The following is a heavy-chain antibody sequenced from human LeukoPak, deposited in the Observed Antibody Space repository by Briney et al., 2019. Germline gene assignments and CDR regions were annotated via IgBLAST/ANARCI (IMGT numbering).Heavy chain of an antibody. CDR3: ARKGRDGYNYFDY. V-gene: IGHV5-51*01. Sequence: GESLKISCKGSGYSLTSYWIGWVRQMPGKGLEWMGIIYPGDSDTRYSPSFQGQVTISADKSISTAYLQWSSLKASDTAIYYCARKGRDGYNYFDYWGQGTLVTVSS. J-gene: IGHJ4*02. CDR2: IYPGDSDT. CDR1: GYSLTSYW. D-gene: IGHD5-24*01.